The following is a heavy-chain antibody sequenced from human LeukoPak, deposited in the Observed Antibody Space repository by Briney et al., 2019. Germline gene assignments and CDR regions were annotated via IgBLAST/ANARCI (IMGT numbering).Heavy chain of an antibody. CDR1: GGSISDYY. CDR3: ARGGRRGYYYMDV. J-gene: IGHJ6*03. V-gene: IGHV4-4*07. CDR2: IYTSGTS. D-gene: IGHD3-10*01. Sequence: SETLSLTCTVSGGSISDYYWSWVRQSAGKGLEWIGRIYTSGTSNYKPSLKSRLTMSVDTSKNQFSLRLRSVTAADTAIYYCARGGRRGYYYMDVWGKGTTVTVSS.